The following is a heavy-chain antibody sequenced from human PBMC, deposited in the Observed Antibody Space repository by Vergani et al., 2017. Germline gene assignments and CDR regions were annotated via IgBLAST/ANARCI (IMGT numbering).Heavy chain of an antibody. CDR2: IIPILGTA. CDR1: GGTFSSYA. J-gene: IGHJ4*02. CDR3: ARMGATMGLGIAAADYFDY. D-gene: IGHD6-13*01. Sequence: QVQLVQSGAEVKKPGSSVKVSCKASGGTFSSYAISWVRQAPGQGLEWMGRIIPILGTANYAQRFQGRVTITADESTVTAYMALSSLRSEDTAVYYCARMGATMGLGIAAADYFDYWGQGTLVTVSS. V-gene: IGHV1-69*11.